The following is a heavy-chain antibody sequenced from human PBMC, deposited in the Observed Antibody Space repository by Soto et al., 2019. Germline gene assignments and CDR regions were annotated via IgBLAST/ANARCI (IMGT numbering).Heavy chain of an antibody. CDR3: ARHDYYHRTFDI. Sequence: NPSETLSLTCRVSGGSVGTGAYYWSWIRQPPGKGLEWIGYTLYSGSPNYNPSLQSLQSRVTISVDTSRNQFSLRLTSVTAADAALYYCARHDYYHRTFDIWGQGTLVTVS. V-gene: IGHV4-61*08. CDR1: GGSVGTGAYY. J-gene: IGHJ3*02. CDR2: TLYSGSP. D-gene: IGHD3-9*01.